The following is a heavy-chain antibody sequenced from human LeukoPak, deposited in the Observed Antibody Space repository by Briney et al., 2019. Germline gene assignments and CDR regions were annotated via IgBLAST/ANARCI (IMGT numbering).Heavy chain of an antibody. Sequence: ASVKVSCKASGYTFTSYGISWVRQAPGQGLEWMGWISAYNGNTNYAQKLQGRVTMTTDTSTSTAYMELRSLRSDDTAVYYCARVYYYDSSGYYFPNYGMDVWGQGTTVTVSS. J-gene: IGHJ6*02. CDR1: GYTFTSYG. CDR3: ARVYYYDSSGYYFPNYGMDV. CDR2: ISAYNGNT. D-gene: IGHD3-22*01. V-gene: IGHV1-18*01.